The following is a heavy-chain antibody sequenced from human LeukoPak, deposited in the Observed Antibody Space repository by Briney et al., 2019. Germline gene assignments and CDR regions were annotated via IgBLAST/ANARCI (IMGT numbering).Heavy chain of an antibody. CDR1: GFAFSIYW. V-gene: IGHV3-7*03. Sequence: GGSLRLSCAAPGFAFSIYWMSWVRQAPGKGLEWVANIKQDGSEKYYVDSVKGRFTISRDNAKNSLYLQMNGLRAEDTAVYYCARVGRAITAAGFGAFDIWGQGTMVTVSS. CDR3: ARVGRAITAAGFGAFDI. D-gene: IGHD6-13*01. J-gene: IGHJ3*02. CDR2: IKQDGSEK.